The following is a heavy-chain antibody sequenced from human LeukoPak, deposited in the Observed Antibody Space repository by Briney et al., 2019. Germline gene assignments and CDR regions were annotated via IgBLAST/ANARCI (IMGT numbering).Heavy chain of an antibody. J-gene: IGHJ4*02. V-gene: IGHV3-74*01. CDR2: VNGDGSTT. CDR3: VRENGGPFDL. D-gene: IGHD2-15*01. CDR1: GSTVSGYW. Sequence: PGGSLRLSCAASGSTVSGYWMDWVRQAPGKGPVWVSNVNGDGSTTTYADSVKGRFTISKDFAKNMLYLQMISLGAEDTAVYYCVRENGGPFDLWGQGTLVTVSS.